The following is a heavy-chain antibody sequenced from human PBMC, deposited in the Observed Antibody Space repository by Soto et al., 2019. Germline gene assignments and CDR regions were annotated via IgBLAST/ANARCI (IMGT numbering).Heavy chain of an antibody. CDR1: GGSISSSSYY. Sequence: PSETLSLTCTVSGGSISSSSYYWGWIRQPPGKGLEWIGSIYYSGSTYYNPSLKSRVTISVDTSKNQFSLKLSSVTAADTAVYYCARHYSSSSEVHYYYGMDVWGQGTTVTVSS. D-gene: IGHD6-6*01. CDR3: ARHYSSSSEVHYYYGMDV. CDR2: IYYSGST. J-gene: IGHJ6*02. V-gene: IGHV4-39*01.